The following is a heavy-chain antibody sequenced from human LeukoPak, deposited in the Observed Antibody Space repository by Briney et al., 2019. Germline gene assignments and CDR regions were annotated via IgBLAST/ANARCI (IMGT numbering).Heavy chain of an antibody. Sequence: GGSLRLSCAASGFIFSNYGMSWVRQAPGKGLEWVAAISGSDDNTYYADSVRGRFTLSRDNSKNTLYLQINSPSAQDTAIYFCAKSPSCVSSCYNYWGQGTLVTVSS. CDR3: AKSPSCVSSCYNY. D-gene: IGHD2-15*01. CDR1: GFIFSNYG. V-gene: IGHV3-23*01. J-gene: IGHJ4*02. CDR2: ISGSDDNT.